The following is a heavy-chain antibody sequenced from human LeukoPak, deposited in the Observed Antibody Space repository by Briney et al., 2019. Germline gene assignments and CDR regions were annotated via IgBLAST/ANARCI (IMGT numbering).Heavy chain of an antibody. J-gene: IGHJ4*02. CDR2: ISYDGSNK. D-gene: IGHD3-22*01. Sequence: PGGSLRLSCAASGFTFSDYAMTWVRQAPGKGLEWVAVISYDGSNKYYADSVKGRFTISRDNSKNTLYLQMNSLRAEDTAVYYCAKDRPPFKIVVALDYWGQGTLVTVSS. V-gene: IGHV3-30*18. CDR1: GFTFSDYA. CDR3: AKDRPPFKIVVALDY.